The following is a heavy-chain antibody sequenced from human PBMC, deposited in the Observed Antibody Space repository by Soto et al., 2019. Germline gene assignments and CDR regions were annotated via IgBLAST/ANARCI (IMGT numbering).Heavy chain of an antibody. CDR1: GFTFSSYW. D-gene: IGHD3-10*01. CDR2: IKQDGSEK. J-gene: IGHJ4*02. V-gene: IGHV3-7*04. CDR3: ARDLVRGVSDY. Sequence: EVQLVESGGGLVQPGGSLRLSCAASGFTFSSYWMTWVRQAPGKGLEWVANIKQDGSEKYYVDSVKGRFTISRDNAKNSLYLQMNSLRAEDTAVYYCARDLVRGVSDYWGQETLVTVSS.